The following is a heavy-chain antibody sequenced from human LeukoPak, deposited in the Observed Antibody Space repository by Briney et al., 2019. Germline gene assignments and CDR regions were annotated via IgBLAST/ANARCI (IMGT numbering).Heavy chain of an antibody. Sequence: GGSLRLSCAASGFTFSSYEMNWVRQAPGKGLEWVAFIRYDGINKYYADSVKGRFTISRDNSKNTLYLQMNSLRAEDTAMYYCARSMASRLYYFDYWGQGTLVTVSS. J-gene: IGHJ4*02. CDR3: ARSMASRLYYFDY. V-gene: IGHV3-30*02. CDR1: GFTFSSYE. CDR2: IRYDGINK. D-gene: IGHD2/OR15-2a*01.